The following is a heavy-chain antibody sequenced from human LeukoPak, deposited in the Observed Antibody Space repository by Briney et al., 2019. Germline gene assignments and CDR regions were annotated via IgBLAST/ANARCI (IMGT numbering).Heavy chain of an antibody. Sequence: GGSLRLSCAASGFTFSSYWMSWVRQPPGKGLEWVANIKQDGSEKYYVDSVKGRFTISRDNAKNSLYLQMNSRRAEDTAVCYCARIGSWNYRGYCYYWGQGTPVTVSS. D-gene: IGHD1-7*01. CDR1: GFTFSSYW. CDR2: IKQDGSEK. CDR3: ARIGSWNYRGYCYY. J-gene: IGHJ4*02. V-gene: IGHV3-7*01.